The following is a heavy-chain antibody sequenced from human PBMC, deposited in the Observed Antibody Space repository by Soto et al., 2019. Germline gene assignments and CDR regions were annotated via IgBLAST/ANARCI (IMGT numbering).Heavy chain of an antibody. Sequence: QVQLVESGGGVVQPGRSLRLSCAASGFTFSSYGMHWVRQAPGKGLEWVAVIWYDGSNKYYADSVKGRFTISRDNSKNTLYLKMNSLRAEDTAVYYCARGYIAARPYYYYMDVWGKGTTVTVSS. D-gene: IGHD6-6*01. V-gene: IGHV3-33*01. J-gene: IGHJ6*03. CDR1: GFTFSSYG. CDR2: IWYDGSNK. CDR3: ARGYIAARPYYYYMDV.